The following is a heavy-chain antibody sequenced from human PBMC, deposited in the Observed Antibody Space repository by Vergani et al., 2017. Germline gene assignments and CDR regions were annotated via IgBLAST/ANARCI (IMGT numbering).Heavy chain of an antibody. Sequence: EVQVLESGGGLVQPGGSLKLSCVASGFIFSDSAIHWVRQASGKGLEWVGRIRNRANNYATEYAASVRGRFIVSRDDPKNTAYLQMNGLKTEDTAVYYCLRHDTLLRWGQGTLVTVSS. CDR1: GFIFSDSA. D-gene: IGHD2/OR15-2a*01. J-gene: IGHJ4*02. CDR2: IRNRANNYAT. CDR3: LRHDTLLR. V-gene: IGHV3-73*01.